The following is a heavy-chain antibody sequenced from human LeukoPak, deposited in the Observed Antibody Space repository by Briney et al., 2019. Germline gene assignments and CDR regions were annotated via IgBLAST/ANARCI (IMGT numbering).Heavy chain of an antibody. CDR2: IYTSGTT. J-gene: IGHJ4*02. CDR3: ARGAPSDY. CDR1: GGSIRSSSYY. Sequence: SETLSLTCTVSGGSIRSSSYYWVWVRQPAGKGLEWIGRIYTSGTTNYNPSLESRVTMSVDTSKNQFSLKLNSVTAADTAVYYCARGAPSDYWGQGTLVTVSS. V-gene: IGHV4-61*02.